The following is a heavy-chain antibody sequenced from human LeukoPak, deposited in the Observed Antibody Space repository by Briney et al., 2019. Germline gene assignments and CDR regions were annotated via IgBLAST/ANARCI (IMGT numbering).Heavy chain of an antibody. V-gene: IGHV3-23*01. CDR1: GFTFSSYG. Sequence: GGSLRLSCAASGFTFSSYGMSWVRQAPGKGLEWVSAISGSGGSTYYADSVKGRFTISRDNAKNSLYLQMNSLRAEDTALYHCARDLNMGTFDIWGQGTMVTVSS. CDR3: ARDLNMGTFDI. D-gene: IGHD6-13*01. CDR2: ISGSGGST. J-gene: IGHJ3*02.